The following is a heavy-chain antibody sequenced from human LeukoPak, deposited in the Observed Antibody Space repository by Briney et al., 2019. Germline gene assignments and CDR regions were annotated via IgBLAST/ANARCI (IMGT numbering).Heavy chain of an antibody. J-gene: IGHJ5*02. Sequence: SETLSLTCTASGGSISSYYWSWVRQPPGKGQEWIGFIYYSGGSNYNPSLKSRVTILVDPSKNQFYLKMSSVTAEDTAVYYSARYVDYGDYEAWFDPWGQGTLFTVSS. CDR1: GGSISSYY. D-gene: IGHD4-17*01. CDR3: ARYVDYGDYEAWFDP. V-gene: IGHV4-59*08. CDR2: IYYSGGS.